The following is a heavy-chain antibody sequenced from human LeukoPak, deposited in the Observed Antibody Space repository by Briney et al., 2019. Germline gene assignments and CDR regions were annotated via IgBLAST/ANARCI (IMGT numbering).Heavy chain of an antibody. CDR1: GFTFSNYA. CDR3: AKNKDYDSSGYYWRPFDY. J-gene: IGHJ4*02. Sequence: GGSRSLSCAASGFTFSNYAMSWVRQAPGKGLDWFSAISGSGLNTYYADSVKGRFTISRDNSKNTLYLQMNTLRAEDTAVYFCAKNKDYDSSGYYWRPFDYWGQGTLVTVSS. V-gene: IGHV3-23*01. D-gene: IGHD3-22*01. CDR2: ISGSGLNT.